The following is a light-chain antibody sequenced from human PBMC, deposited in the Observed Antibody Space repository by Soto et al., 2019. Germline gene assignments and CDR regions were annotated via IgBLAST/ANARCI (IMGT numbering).Light chain of an antibody. CDR3: QSYDSSPHVV. CDR1: SSNIGAGYD. V-gene: IGLV1-40*01. J-gene: IGLJ2*01. CDR2: GNS. Sequence: QSVLTQPPSVSGAPGQRVTISCTGSSSNIGAGYDVHWYQQLPGTAPKLLIYGNSNRPSGVPDRFSGSKSGTSASLAITGLHAEDEADYYCQSYDSSPHVVFGGGTKLTVL.